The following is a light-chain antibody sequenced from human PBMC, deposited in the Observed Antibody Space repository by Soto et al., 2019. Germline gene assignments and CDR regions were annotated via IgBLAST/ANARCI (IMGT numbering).Light chain of an antibody. V-gene: IGKV3-11*01. CDR3: QQRSNWPF. CDR2: DAS. Sequence: EIVLTQSPATLSLSPGERATLSCRASQSINSYLAWYQQKPGQAPRLLIYDASNRATGIPARFSGSGSGTDFTLTISSLEPEDFSVYYCQQRSNWPFFGGGTEVAI. J-gene: IGKJ4*01. CDR1: QSINSY.